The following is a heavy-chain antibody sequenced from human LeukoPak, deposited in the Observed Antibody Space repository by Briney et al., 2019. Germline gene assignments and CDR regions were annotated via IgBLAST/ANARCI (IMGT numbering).Heavy chain of an antibody. Sequence: ASVKVSCKASGGTFSSYAISWLRQAPGQGLEWMGGIIPIFGTANYAQKFQGRVTITTDESTSTAYMELSSLRSEDTAVYYCASNSGSQRFDYWGQGTLVTVSS. V-gene: IGHV1-69*05. CDR3: ASNSGSQRFDY. D-gene: IGHD1-26*01. CDR1: GGTFSSYA. CDR2: IIPIFGTA. J-gene: IGHJ4*02.